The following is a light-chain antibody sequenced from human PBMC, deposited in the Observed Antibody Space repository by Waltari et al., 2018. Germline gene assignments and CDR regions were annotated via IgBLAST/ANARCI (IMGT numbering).Light chain of an antibody. CDR2: DTS. CDR1: QDVGGV. CDR3: QQRRNWPPT. V-gene: IGKV3-11*01. Sequence: DIVLTQSPATLSLSPGERPTLSCRASQDVGGVIAWYQQRPGQAPRLLIYDTSNRGSGIPTRFSGSGSGTDFTLTISSLEPEDFAHYYCQQRRNWPPTFGQGTSVE. J-gene: IGKJ2*01.